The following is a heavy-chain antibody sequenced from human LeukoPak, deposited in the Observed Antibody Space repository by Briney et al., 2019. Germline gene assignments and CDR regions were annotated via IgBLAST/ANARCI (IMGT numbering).Heavy chain of an antibody. CDR3: ARNYPDGGGGRYFDWLPVF. CDR1: GFTFSSYA. V-gene: IGHV3-30-3*01. D-gene: IGHD3-9*01. CDR2: ISYDGSNK. J-gene: IGHJ4*02. Sequence: GGSLRLSCAASGFTFSSYAMHWVRQAPGKGLEWVAVISYDGSNKYYADSVKGRFTISRDNSKNSLYLQMNSLRVEDTALYYCARNYPDGGGGRYFDWLPVFWGQGTLVTVSS.